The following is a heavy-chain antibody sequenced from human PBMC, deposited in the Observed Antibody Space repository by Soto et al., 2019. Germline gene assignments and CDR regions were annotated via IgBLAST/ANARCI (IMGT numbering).Heavy chain of an antibody. D-gene: IGHD3-22*01. Sequence: GFLRLSCAASGFTLNSYAMNWVRQAPGKGLEWVSGISARGEKTYYADSVKGRFTISRDNSKNTVYLQMNSLRAKDTAVFYCAKALPMYYYDSSGYSDYYYDMDVWGQGTTVTVSS. CDR1: GFTLNSYA. CDR3: AKALPMYYYDSSGYSDYYYDMDV. J-gene: IGHJ6*02. V-gene: IGHV3-23*01. CDR2: ISARGEKT.